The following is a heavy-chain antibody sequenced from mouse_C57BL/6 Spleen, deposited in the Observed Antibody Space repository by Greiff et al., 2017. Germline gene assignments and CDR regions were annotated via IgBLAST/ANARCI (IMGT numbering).Heavy chain of an antibody. CDR3: ARESMVTTEYYYAMDD. D-gene: IGHD2-2*01. J-gene: IGHJ4*01. CDR1: GFTFSSYA. Sequence: EVMLVESGGGLVKPGGSLKLSCAASGFTFSSYAMSWVRQTPEKRLEWVATISDGGSYTYYPDNVKGRFTISRDNAKNNLYLQMSHLKSEDTAMYYCARESMVTTEYYYAMDDWGQGTSVTVSS. CDR2: ISDGGSYT. V-gene: IGHV5-4*01.